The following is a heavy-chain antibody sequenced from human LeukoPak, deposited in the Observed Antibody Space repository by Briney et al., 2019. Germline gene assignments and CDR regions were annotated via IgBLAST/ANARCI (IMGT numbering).Heavy chain of an antibody. J-gene: IGHJ6*04. Sequence: SETLSLTCAAYGGSFSGYYWSWLRQPPGKGLEWIGEINHSGSTNYNPSLKSRVTITVDTSKNQFSLKLSSVTAADTAVYYCARGSIVVVPAAEGGMDVWGKGTTVTVSS. CDR2: INHSGST. D-gene: IGHD2-2*01. CDR3: ARGSIVVVPAAEGGMDV. CDR1: GGSFSGYY. V-gene: IGHV4-34*01.